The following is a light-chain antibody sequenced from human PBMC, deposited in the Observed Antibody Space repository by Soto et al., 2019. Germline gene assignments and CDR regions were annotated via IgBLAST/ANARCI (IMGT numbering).Light chain of an antibody. V-gene: IGKV2-28*01. CDR2: LGS. CDR3: MQALQTPNT. CDR1: QSLLHTNGYNY. J-gene: IGKJ5*01. Sequence: DLVITQCPLSLPVTPGEPASISCMASQSLLHTNGYNYLDWYLQKPGQSPQLLIYLGSNRASGVPDRFSGSGSGTDFTLKISRVEAEDVGLYYCMQALQTPNTFGQGTRLAIK.